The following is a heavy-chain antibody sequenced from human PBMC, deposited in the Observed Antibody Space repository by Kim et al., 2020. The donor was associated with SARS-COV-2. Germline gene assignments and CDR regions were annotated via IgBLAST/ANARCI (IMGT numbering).Heavy chain of an antibody. V-gene: IGHV3-15*01. CDR2: IKSKTDGGTT. CDR1: GFTFSDAW. D-gene: IGHD3-22*01. CDR3: TTDSRSYYDSRVFDY. Sequence: GGSLRLSCAASGFTFSDAWMSWVRQAPGKGLEWVGRIKSKTDGGTTDYAAPVKGRFTISRDDSENTLFLQMNSLKTEDTAVYYCTTDSRSYYDSRVFDYWGQGTLVTVSS. J-gene: IGHJ4*02.